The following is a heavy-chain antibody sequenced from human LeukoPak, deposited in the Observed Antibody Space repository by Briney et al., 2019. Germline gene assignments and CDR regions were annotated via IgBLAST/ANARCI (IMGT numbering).Heavy chain of an antibody. D-gene: IGHD3-10*01. J-gene: IGHJ4*02. CDR2: INHSGST. Sequence: SETLSLTCTVSGGSISSYYWSWIRQPPGKGLEWIGEINHSGSTNYNPSLKSRVTISVDTSKNQFSLKLSSVTAADTAVYYCACSITMVRGVRDYWGQGTLVTVSS. CDR1: GGSISSYY. V-gene: IGHV4-34*01. CDR3: ACSITMVRGVRDY.